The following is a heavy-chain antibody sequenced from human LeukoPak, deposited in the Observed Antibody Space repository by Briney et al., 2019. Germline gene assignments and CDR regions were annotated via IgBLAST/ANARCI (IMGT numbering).Heavy chain of an antibody. CDR1: GYSFTSYW. CDR3: ASPVGLSYDISTGIPADSFDY. D-gene: IGHD3-9*01. J-gene: IGHJ4*02. Sequence: GESLKISCKGSGYSFTSYWIGWVRQMPGKGLEWMGIIYPGDSDTRYSPSFRGQVTISADKSISTAYLQWSSLKASDTAMYYCASPVGLSYDISTGIPADSFDYWGQGALVTVSS. CDR2: IYPGDSDT. V-gene: IGHV5-51*01.